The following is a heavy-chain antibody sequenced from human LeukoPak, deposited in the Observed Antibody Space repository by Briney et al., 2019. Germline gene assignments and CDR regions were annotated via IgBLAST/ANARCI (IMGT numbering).Heavy chain of an antibody. V-gene: IGHV3-7*01. CDR1: GFTFSSYA. CDR3: MPGGSDSDY. D-gene: IGHD3-16*01. CDR2: INQDGSAK. Sequence: GGSLRLSCAASGFTFSSYAMSWVRQAPGRGLEWVANINQDGSAKFYVDSVRGRFTISRDNARNSVYLQMDSLRAEDTALYYCMPGGSDSDYWGQGTLVTVSS. J-gene: IGHJ4*02.